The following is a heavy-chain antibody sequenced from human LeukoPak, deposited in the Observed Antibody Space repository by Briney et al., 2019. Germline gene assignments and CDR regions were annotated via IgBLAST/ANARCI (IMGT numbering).Heavy chain of an antibody. V-gene: IGHV4-59*01. CDR3: ARGHYDSSGYAFDI. Sequence: PSETLSLTCTVSGGSISSYYWSWIRQPPGKGLEWIGYIYYSGSTNYNPSLKSRVTISVDTSKNQFSLKLSSVTAADTAVYYCARGHYDSSGYAFDIWGQGTMVTVSS. CDR1: GGSISSYY. CDR2: IYYSGST. D-gene: IGHD3-22*01. J-gene: IGHJ3*02.